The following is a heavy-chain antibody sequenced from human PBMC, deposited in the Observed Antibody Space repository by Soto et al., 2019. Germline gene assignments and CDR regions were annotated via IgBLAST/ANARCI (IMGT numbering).Heavy chain of an antibody. Sequence: QVQLVQSGAEVKKPGASVKVSCQASGYAFSNNDISCVRQGTGQGLEWMGWMNPNSGNGGYAQKFQGRVTMTRDTSTSTAYMELSSLTSDDTAIYYCARMATSGTLNWFDPWGQGTLVTVSS. CDR2: MNPNSGNG. J-gene: IGHJ5*02. CDR3: ARMATSGTLNWFDP. CDR1: GYAFSNND. V-gene: IGHV1-8*01.